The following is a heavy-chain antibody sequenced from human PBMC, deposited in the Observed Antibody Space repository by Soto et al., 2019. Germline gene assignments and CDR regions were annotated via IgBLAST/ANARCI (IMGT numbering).Heavy chain of an antibody. CDR2: VSRAGTYT. CDR1: GFTFSSYA. J-gene: IGHJ3*01. CDR3: VKYTVTEDLGES. V-gene: IGHV3-23*01. Sequence: EVQLLESGGDVVRPGGSLRLSCAASGFTFSSYAMGWVRQAPGKGLERVAGVSRAGTYTFYADYVRGRFSISRDNSRDTVDLYMNALRGDDTAVYFCVKYTVTEDLGESWGQGTMVSVSS. D-gene: IGHD3-16*01.